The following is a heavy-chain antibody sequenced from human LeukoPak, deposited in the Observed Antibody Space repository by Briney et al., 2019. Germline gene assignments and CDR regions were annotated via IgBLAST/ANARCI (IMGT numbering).Heavy chain of an antibody. J-gene: IGHJ4*02. CDR1: SGSISSSSYY. CDR3: ARLTGYDWESSFDY. Sequence: SETLSLTCTVSSGSISSSSYYWAWIRQPPGKGLECIGSIYYSGSTNYNPSLKSRVTISVDTSKNQFSLKLSSVTAADTAVYFCARLTGYDWESSFDYWGQGTLVTVSS. D-gene: IGHD5-12*01. V-gene: IGHV4-39*07. CDR2: IYYSGST.